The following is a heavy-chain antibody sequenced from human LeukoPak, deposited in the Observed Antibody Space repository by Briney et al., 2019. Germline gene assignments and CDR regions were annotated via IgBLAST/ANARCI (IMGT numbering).Heavy chain of an antibody. CDR3: ARDPGSGYSSGWYLDY. CDR2: ISGSALST. J-gene: IGHJ4*02. D-gene: IGHD6-19*01. Sequence: GGSLRLSCAASGFTFTDYGMTWVRQAPGKGLEWVSSISGSALSTYYADSVKGRFTISRDNAKNSLYLQMNSLRAEDTAVYYCARDPGSGYSSGWYLDYWGQGTLVTVSS. V-gene: IGHV3-23*01. CDR1: GFTFTDYG.